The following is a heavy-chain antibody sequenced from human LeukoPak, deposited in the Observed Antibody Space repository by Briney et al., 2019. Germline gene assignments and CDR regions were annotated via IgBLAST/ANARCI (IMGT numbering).Heavy chain of an antibody. CDR1: GFTFSSYG. D-gene: IGHD3-9*01. V-gene: IGHV3-33*01. CDR3: ARQHNDLLTGYGSDTGWFDP. J-gene: IGHJ5*02. Sequence: AGGSLRLSCAASGFTFSSYGMHWVRQAPGKGLEWVAVIWYDGSNKYYADSVKGRFTISRDNSKNTLYLQMNSLRAEDTAVYYCARQHNDLLTGYGSDTGWFDPWGQGTLVTVSS. CDR2: IWYDGSNK.